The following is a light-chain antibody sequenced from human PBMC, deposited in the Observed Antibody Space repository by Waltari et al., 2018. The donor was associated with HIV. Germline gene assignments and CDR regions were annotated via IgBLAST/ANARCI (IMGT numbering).Light chain of an antibody. CDR2: GAS. CDR1: QSVNSHY. V-gene: IGKV3-20*01. CDR3: QQYGASPFT. Sequence: EIVLTQSPDTLSLSVGERATLACRASQSVNSHYLAWFQQRSGQPPRLLISGASNRATGIPNRFRGSGSGTDFSLTITQLEPEDVAVYYCQQYGASPFTFGPGTRVDIK. J-gene: IGKJ3*01.